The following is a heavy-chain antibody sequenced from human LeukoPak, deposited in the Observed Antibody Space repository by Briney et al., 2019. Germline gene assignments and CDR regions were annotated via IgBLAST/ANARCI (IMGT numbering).Heavy chain of an antibody. J-gene: IGHJ4*02. V-gene: IGHV1-46*01. CDR2: IYPRDGST. CDR1: GYTFTSNY. Sequence: ASVKVSCKASGYTFTSNYIHWVRQAPGQGLEWMGMIYPRDGSTSYAQKFQGRVTVTRDTSTSTVHMELSGLRSEDTAVYYCARDQEGFDYWGQGTLVTASS. CDR3: ARDQEGFDY.